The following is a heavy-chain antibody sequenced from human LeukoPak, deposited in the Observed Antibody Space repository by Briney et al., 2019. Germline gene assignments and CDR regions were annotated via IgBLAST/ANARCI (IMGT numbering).Heavy chain of an antibody. Sequence: PSETLSLTCTVSGGSISSYYWSWIRQPPGKGLEWIGYIYYSGSTNYNPSLKSRVTISVDTSKNQFSLKLSSVTAADTAVYYCARVPLGYCSGGSCSRYYYYYYMDVWGKGTTVTVSS. CDR3: ARVPLGYCSGGSCSRYYYYYYMDV. V-gene: IGHV4-59*01. J-gene: IGHJ6*03. D-gene: IGHD2-15*01. CDR1: GGSISSYY. CDR2: IYYSGST.